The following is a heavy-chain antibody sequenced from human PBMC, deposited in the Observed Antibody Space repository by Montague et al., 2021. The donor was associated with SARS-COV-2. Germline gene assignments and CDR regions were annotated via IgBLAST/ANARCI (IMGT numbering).Heavy chain of an antibody. V-gene: IGHV4-34*01. CDR2: INHSGST. Sequence: SETLSLTCGVYGGSFSDFYWSWIRQPPGKGLEWITEINHSGSTTYNPSLKCRVTISLDTSNNQFSLKVSSMTAADTAVYYCARRHHDYGGNRPIYFFDYWGQGSLVTVSS. CDR3: ARRHHDYGGNRPIYFFDY. D-gene: IGHD4-23*01. J-gene: IGHJ4*02. CDR1: GGSFSDFY.